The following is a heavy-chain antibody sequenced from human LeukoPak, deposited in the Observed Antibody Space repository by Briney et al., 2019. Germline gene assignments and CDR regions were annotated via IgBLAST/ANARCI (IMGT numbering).Heavy chain of an antibody. CDR3: ATNLGSYGWFDP. D-gene: IGHD1-26*01. J-gene: IGHJ5*02. CDR1: GYTLTELS. Sequence: GASVKVSCKVSGYTLTELSMHWVRQAPGKGLEWLGGFDPEDGETIYAQKFQGRVTMTEDTSTDTAYMELSSLGSEDTAVYYCATNLGSYGWFDPWGQGTLVTVSS. V-gene: IGHV1-24*01. CDR2: FDPEDGET.